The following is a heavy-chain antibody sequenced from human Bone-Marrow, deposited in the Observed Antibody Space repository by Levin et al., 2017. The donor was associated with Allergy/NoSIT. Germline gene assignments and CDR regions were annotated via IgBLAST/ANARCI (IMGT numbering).Heavy chain of an antibody. J-gene: IGHJ4*02. CDR1: GFTFSSYA. D-gene: IGHD6-13*01. CDR2: ISGSGGST. Sequence: PGESLKISCAASGFTFSSYAMSWVRQAPGKGLEWVSAISGSGGSTYYADSVKGRFTISRDNSKNTLYLQMNSLRAEDTAVYYCAKDSAPYSSSWYLDYWGQGTLVTVSS. CDR3: AKDSAPYSSSWYLDY. V-gene: IGHV3-23*01.